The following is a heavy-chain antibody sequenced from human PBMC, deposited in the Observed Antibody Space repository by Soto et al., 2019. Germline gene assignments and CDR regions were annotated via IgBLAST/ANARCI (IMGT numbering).Heavy chain of an antibody. V-gene: IGHV4-34*01. Sequence: SETLSLTCAVCGGSFSGYYWSWIRQPPGKGLEWIGEINHSGSTNYNPSLKSRVTISVDTSKNQFSLKLSSVTAADTAVYYCARESSGGNYWGQGTLVTVSS. CDR3: ARESSGGNY. CDR2: INHSGST. D-gene: IGHD2-15*01. CDR1: GGSFSGYY. J-gene: IGHJ4*02.